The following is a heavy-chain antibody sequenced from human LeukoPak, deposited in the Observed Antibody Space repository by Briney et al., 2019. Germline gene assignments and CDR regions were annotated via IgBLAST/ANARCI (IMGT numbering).Heavy chain of an antibody. V-gene: IGHV3-30*12. CDR1: GFTFSSYG. Sequence: GGSLRLSCAASGFTFSSYGMHWVRQAPGKGLEWVAVISYDGSNQYYADSVKGRFTISRDNSKNTLYLQMNSLRAEDTAVYYCAKTDYYGSGNLGDYWGQGTLVTVSS. CDR3: AKTDYYGSGNLGDY. J-gene: IGHJ4*02. D-gene: IGHD3-10*01. CDR2: ISYDGSNQ.